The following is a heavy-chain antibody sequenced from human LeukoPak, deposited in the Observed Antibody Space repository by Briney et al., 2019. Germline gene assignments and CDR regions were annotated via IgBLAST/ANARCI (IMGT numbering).Heavy chain of an antibody. CDR2: ISYDGSNK. J-gene: IGHJ3*02. D-gene: IGHD5-18*01. V-gene: IGHV3-30-3*01. CDR1: GFTFSSYA. CDR3: ASFPHVEDTAMARDAFDI. Sequence: GGSLRLSCAASGFTFSSYAMHWVRQAPGKGLEWVAVISYDGSNKYYADSVKGRFTISRDNSKNTLYLQMNSLRAEDTAVYYCASFPHVEDTAMARDAFDIWGQGTMVTVSS.